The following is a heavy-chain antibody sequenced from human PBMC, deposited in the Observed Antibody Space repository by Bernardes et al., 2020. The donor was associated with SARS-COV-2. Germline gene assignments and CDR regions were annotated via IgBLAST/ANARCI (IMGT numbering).Heavy chain of an antibody. V-gene: IGHV4-59*12. CDR3: ARLGSSHPPDAFDF. J-gene: IGHJ3*01. CDR2: IHHSGST. CDR1: GGSISSDY. D-gene: IGHD6-6*01. Sequence: SETLSLTCTVSGGSISSDYWSWVRKRPGKGLEWIGYIHHSGSTNYNPSLKSRLNISLDTPKSQFSLRLTSVTAADTALYFCARLGSSHPPDAFDFWGQGTMVTVSS.